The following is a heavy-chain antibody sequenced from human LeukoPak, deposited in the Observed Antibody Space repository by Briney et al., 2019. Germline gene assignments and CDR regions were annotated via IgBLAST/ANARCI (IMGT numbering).Heavy chain of an antibody. J-gene: IGHJ6*02. V-gene: IGHV3-53*01. CDR3: ARDGAGTDLDGMDV. CDR2: IYSGGST. Sequence: PGGSLRLSCAASGFTVSSNYMSWVRQAPGKGLEWVSVIYSGGSTYYAESVKGRFTISRDNSKNTLYLQMNSLRAEDTAVYYCARDGAGTDLDGMDVWGQGTTVTVSS. CDR1: GFTVSSNY. D-gene: IGHD1-7*01.